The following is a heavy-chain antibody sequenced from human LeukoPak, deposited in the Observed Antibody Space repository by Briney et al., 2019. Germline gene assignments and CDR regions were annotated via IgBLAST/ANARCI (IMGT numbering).Heavy chain of an antibody. CDR3: ARDSGVVVITTQAFDY. J-gene: IGHJ4*02. CDR1: GFTFSSYS. V-gene: IGHV3-30*03. Sequence: GGSLRLSCAASGFTFSSYSMNWVRQAPGKGLEWVAVISYDGSNKYYADSVKGRFTISRDNSKNTLYLQMNSLRAEDTAVYYCARDSGVVVITTQAFDYWGQGTLVTVSS. D-gene: IGHD3-22*01. CDR2: ISYDGSNK.